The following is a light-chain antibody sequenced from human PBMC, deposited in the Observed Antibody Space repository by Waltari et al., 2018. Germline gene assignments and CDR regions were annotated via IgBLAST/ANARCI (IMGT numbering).Light chain of an antibody. CDR1: QSVLYSSNNKNY. J-gene: IGKJ3*01. Sequence: DIVMTQSPDSLAVSLGERATINCKSSQSVLYSSNNKNYLAWYQQKAGQPPKLLIYWASTREAGVPDRFSGSGSGTDFTLTISSLQAEDVAVYYYQQYYTTPFTFGPGTKVDIK. V-gene: IGKV4-1*01. CDR3: QQYYTTPFT. CDR2: WAS.